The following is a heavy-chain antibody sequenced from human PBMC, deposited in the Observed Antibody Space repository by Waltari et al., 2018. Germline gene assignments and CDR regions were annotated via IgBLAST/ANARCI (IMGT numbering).Heavy chain of an antibody. D-gene: IGHD3-22*01. CDR1: GGSISSSSYY. J-gene: IGHJ2*01. CDR2: IYYSGST. V-gene: IGHV4-39*01. Sequence: QLQLQESGPGLVKPSETLSLTCTVSGGSISSSSYYWGGIRQPPGKGLEWIGSIYYSGSTYYNPSLKSRVTISVDTSKNQFSLKLSSVTAADTAVYYCARHPPIEIVVVPDWYFDLWGRGTLVTVSS. CDR3: ARHPPIEIVVVPDWYFDL.